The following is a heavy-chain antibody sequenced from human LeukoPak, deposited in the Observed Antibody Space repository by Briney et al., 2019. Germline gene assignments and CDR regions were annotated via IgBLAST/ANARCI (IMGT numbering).Heavy chain of an antibody. V-gene: IGHV4-34*01. D-gene: IGHD2-15*01. CDR2: INHSGST. Sequence: SETLSLTCAVYGGSFSGYYWSWIRQPPGKGLEWIGEINHSGSTNYNPSLTSRVTISVDTSKNPFSMKLSSVTAADTAVYYCARGLNKYCSGGSCYSGSWGQGTLVTVSS. CDR3: ARGLNKYCSGGSCYSGS. J-gene: IGHJ4*02. CDR1: GGSFSGYY.